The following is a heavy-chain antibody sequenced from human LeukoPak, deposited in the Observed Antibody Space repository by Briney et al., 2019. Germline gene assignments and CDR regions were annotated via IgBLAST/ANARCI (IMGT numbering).Heavy chain of an antibody. Sequence: ASVKVSCKASGYTFTSYDINWLRQATGQGLEWMGWMNPNSGDTGYAQKFQGRVTMTRNTSISTAYMELSSLRSEDTAVYYCARGPAYDFWSGYYSTYYGMDVWGQGTTVTVSS. CDR3: ARGPAYDFWSGYYSTYYGMDV. CDR2: MNPNSGDT. D-gene: IGHD3-3*01. CDR1: GYTFTSYD. V-gene: IGHV1-8*01. J-gene: IGHJ6*02.